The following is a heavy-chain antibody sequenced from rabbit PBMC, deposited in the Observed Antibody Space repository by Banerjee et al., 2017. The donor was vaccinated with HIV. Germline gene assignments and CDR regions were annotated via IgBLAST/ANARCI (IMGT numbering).Heavy chain of an antibody. CDR2: IYAGSSGST. V-gene: IGHV1S40*01. J-gene: IGHJ3*01. CDR3: ARDGDYNTGWGVYKL. Sequence: QSLEESGGDLVKPGASLTLTCTASGFSFSSSYYMCWVRQAPGKGLEWIACIYAGSSGSTYYASWAKGRFTISKTSSTTVTLQMTSLTAADTATYFCARDGDYNTGWGVYKLWGQGTLVTVS. D-gene: IGHD4-1*01. CDR1: GFSFSSSYY.